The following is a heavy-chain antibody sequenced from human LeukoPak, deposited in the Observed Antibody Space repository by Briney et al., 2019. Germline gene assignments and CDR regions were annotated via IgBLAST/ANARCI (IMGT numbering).Heavy chain of an antibody. J-gene: IGHJ4*02. V-gene: IGHV3-23*01. D-gene: IGHD2-2*01. CDR3: AKVEGDIVVVPAADFDY. CDR1: GFTFSSYA. Sequence: PGGSPRLSCAASGFTFSSYAMSWVRQAPGKGLEWVSAISGSGGSTYYADSVKGRFTISRDNSKNTLYLQMNSLRAEDTAVYYCAKVEGDIVVVPAADFDYWGQGTLVTVSS. CDR2: ISGSGGST.